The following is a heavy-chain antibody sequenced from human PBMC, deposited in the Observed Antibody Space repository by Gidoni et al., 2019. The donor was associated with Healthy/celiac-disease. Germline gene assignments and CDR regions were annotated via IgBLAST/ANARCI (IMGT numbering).Heavy chain of an antibody. CDR1: GFTFTSSA. Sequence: QMQLVQSGPEVKKPGTSVKVSCKASGFTFTSSAVQWVRQARGQRLEWIGWIGVGSGNTNYAQKFQERVTITRDMSTSTAYMELSSLRSEDTAVYYCAAEPCSGGSCSEGYYYGMDVWGQGTTVTVSS. V-gene: IGHV1-58*01. D-gene: IGHD2-15*01. CDR3: AAEPCSGGSCSEGYYYGMDV. CDR2: IGVGSGNT. J-gene: IGHJ6*02.